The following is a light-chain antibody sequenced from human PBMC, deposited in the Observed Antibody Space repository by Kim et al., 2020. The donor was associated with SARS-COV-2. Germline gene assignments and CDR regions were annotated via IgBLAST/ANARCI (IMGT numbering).Light chain of an antibody. V-gene: IGLV1-44*01. CDR1: TTIVASNN. J-gene: IGLJ2*01. CDR2: SNN. CDR3: EACDDSLNGWV. Sequence: GQVVNISCAGSTTIVASNNVNWYQQLPGTAPKLLIYSNNNRPSGVPDRFSGSKSGTSASLAISGLQAEDEADYYCEACDDSLNGWVFGGGTQLTVL.